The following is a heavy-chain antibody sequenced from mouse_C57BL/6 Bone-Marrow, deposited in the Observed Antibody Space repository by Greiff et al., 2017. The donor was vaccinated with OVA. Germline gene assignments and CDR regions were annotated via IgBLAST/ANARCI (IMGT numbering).Heavy chain of an antibody. CDR3: ARHYYSNYDYAMDY. J-gene: IGHJ4*01. Sequence: EVQVVESGGGLVKPGGSLKLSCAASGFTFSSYAMSWVRQTPEKRLEWVATISDGGSYTYYPDNVKGRFTISRDNAKNNLYLQMSHLKSEDTAMYYCARHYYSNYDYAMDYWGQGTSVTVSS. D-gene: IGHD2-5*01. V-gene: IGHV5-4*01. CDR2: ISDGGSYT. CDR1: GFTFSSYA.